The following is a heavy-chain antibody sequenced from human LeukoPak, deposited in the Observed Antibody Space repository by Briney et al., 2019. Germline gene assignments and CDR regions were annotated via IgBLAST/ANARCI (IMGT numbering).Heavy chain of an antibody. V-gene: IGHV3-30*03. CDR1: GFTFSRYG. CDR3: ARQVYGGDY. J-gene: IGHJ4*02. Sequence: GGSLRLSCAASGFTFSRYGMHWVRQAPGRGLEWVSLISYDGVTKYYADTVKGRFTISRDNAKNSLYLQMNSLRAEDTAVYYCARQVYGGDYWGQGTLVTVSS. D-gene: IGHD3-16*01. CDR2: ISYDGVTK.